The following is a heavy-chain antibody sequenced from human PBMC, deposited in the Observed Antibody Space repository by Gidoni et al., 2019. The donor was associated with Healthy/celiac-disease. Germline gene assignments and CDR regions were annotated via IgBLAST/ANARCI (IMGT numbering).Heavy chain of an antibody. J-gene: IGHJ4*02. CDR2: ISYDGSNK. CDR3: ARDTGFLSNMFDY. Sequence: QVQLVESGGGVVQPGRSLRLSCAASGFTFSSYAMHWVRQAPGKGLEWVAVISYDGSNKYYADSVKGRFTIFRDNSKNTLYLQMNSLRAEDTAVYYCARDTGFLSNMFDYWGQGTLVTVSS. CDR1: GFTFSSYA. D-gene: IGHD4-4*01. V-gene: IGHV3-30*01.